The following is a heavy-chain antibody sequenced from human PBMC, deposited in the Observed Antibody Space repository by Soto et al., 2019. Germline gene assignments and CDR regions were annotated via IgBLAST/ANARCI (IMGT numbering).Heavy chain of an antibody. CDR3: ARVYGDYTNDAFDI. V-gene: IGHV1-8*01. CDR2: MNPNSGNT. CDR1: GYTFTSYD. D-gene: IGHD4-17*01. Sequence: QVQLVQSGAEVKKPGASVKVSCKASGYTFTSYDINWVRQATGQGLEWMGWMNPNSGNTGCAQKFQGRVTMTTNTSISTTYMELSSLRSEDTAVYYCARVYGDYTNDAFDIWDQGTMVTVSS. J-gene: IGHJ3*02.